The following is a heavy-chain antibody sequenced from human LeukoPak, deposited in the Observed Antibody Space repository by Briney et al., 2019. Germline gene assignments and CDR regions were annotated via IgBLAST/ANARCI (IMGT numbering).Heavy chain of an antibody. J-gene: IGHJ4*02. D-gene: IGHD6-13*01. CDR1: GFTFSSYA. CDR2: ISGCGGST. CDR3: AKGITVAAAGNFDY. V-gene: IGHV3-23*01. Sequence: GGSLTLSCAASGFTFSSYAMSWVRPAPGKGLEWVSAISGCGGSTYYADSVKGRFTISRDNSKNTLYLQMNSLRAEDTAVYYCAKGITVAAAGNFDYWGEGTLVTVSS.